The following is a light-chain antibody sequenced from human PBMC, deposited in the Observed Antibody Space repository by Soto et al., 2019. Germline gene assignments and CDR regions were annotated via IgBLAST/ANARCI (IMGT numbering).Light chain of an antibody. J-gene: IGKJ1*01. CDR2: WAS. CDR3: QQYYSTAAWT. Sequence: DIVLTQSPDSLAVSLGERATINCRSSQSVLYSSNNKNYLAWYQQKPGQSPKLLIYWASTRESGVPERFSGSGSGTDFTLTISSLQAEDVAVYYCQQYYSTAAWTFGQGTQVEIK. CDR1: QSVLYSSNNKNY. V-gene: IGKV4-1*01.